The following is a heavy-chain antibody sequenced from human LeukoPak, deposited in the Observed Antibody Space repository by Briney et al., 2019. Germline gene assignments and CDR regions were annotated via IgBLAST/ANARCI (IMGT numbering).Heavy chain of an antibody. J-gene: IGHJ4*02. D-gene: IGHD3-10*01. CDR2: IIASGGTT. CDR1: GFRIKNYN. CDR3: AKGAGGSYGLYYFDH. V-gene: IGHV3-23*01. Sequence: GGSLRLSCAAYGFRIKNYNMNWVRQAPGKGLDWVSSIIASGGTTYYADSVKGRFTISRDNSKNTVYLQMNSLRGEDTAVYYCAKGAGGSYGLYYFDHWGQGTPVTVSS.